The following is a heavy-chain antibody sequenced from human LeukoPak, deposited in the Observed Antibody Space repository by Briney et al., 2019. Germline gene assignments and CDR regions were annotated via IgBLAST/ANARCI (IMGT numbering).Heavy chain of an antibody. CDR2: IYYSGST. Sequence: SETLSLTCTVSGGSISSYYWSWIRQPPGKGLEWMGYIYYSGSTNYNPSLKSRVTISVDTSKNQFSLKLSSVTAADTAVYYCARAQNYYDSSGYLFDYWGQGTLVTVSS. CDR1: GGSISSYY. CDR3: ARAQNYYDSSGYLFDY. J-gene: IGHJ4*02. D-gene: IGHD3-22*01. V-gene: IGHV4-59*01.